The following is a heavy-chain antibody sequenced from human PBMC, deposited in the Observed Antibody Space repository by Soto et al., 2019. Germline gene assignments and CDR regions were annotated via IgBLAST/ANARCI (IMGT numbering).Heavy chain of an antibody. V-gene: IGHV3-9*01. CDR3: AKAAVVSYFDY. D-gene: IGHD2-21*01. CDR1: GFTFDDYA. CDR2: ISWNSGSI. J-gene: IGHJ4*02. Sequence: PGGSLRLSCAASGFTFDDYAMHWVRQAPGKGLEWVSGISWNSGSIGYADSVKGRFTISRDNAKNSLYLQMNSLRAEDTALYYCAKAAVVSYFDYWGQGTLVTVSS.